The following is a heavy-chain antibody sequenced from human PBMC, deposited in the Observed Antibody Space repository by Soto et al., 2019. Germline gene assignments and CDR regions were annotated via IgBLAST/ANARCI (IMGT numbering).Heavy chain of an antibody. CDR2: IIPSPGTP. D-gene: IGHD6-13*01. CDR3: ASSYGTSWYGDY. J-gene: IGHJ4*02. CDR1: GGTFNNYA. Sequence: QVQLVQSGAEVKKPGSSVKVPSKASGGTFNNYAVTWVRQAPGQGLEWMGGIIPSPGTPNSAQRFQDRVTITADESTSPVYMELSSLRSEDTALYYCASSYGTSWYGDYWGQGTLVTVSS. V-gene: IGHV1-69*01.